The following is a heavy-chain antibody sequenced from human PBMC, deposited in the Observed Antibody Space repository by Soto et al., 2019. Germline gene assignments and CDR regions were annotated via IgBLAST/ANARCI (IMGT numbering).Heavy chain of an antibody. V-gene: IGHV5-51*01. CDR3: ASDSHCDGGNCPMGGFDM. CDR1: GGGFSLHW. J-gene: IGHJ3*02. D-gene: IGHD2-15*01. CDR2: IYPGNSNT. Sequence: PWESLTISCRSSGGGFSLHWVAWLRQMPGKGLEWVGIIYPGNSNTMYSPSFQGQVTISADTALSTTYLQWDTLKPSDTAICFCASDSHCDGGNCPMGGFDMWGQGTMVTVSS.